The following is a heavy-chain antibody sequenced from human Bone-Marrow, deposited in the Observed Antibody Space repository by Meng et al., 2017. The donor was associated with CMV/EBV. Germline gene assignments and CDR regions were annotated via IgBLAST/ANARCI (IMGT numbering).Heavy chain of an antibody. J-gene: IGHJ3*02. V-gene: IGHV3-9*01. CDR2: ISWNSGSI. CDR1: GFTFDDYA. CDR3: ARAVGPTIVDALDI. Sequence: SLKISCAASGFTFDDYAMHWVRQAPGKGLEWVSGISWNSGSIGYADSVKGRFTISRDNAKNSLYLQMNSLRAEDTALYYCARAVGPTIVDALDIWGQGTLVTVSS. D-gene: IGHD1-26*01.